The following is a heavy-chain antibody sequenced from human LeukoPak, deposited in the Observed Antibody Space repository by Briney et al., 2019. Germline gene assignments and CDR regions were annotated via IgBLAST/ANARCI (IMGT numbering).Heavy chain of an antibody. CDR1: GFTFSTYA. D-gene: IGHD1-26*01. V-gene: IGHV3-23*01. Sequence: GGSLRLSCAASGFTFSTYAMTWVRQAPGKGLEWVSGISTSGDRTYYADSVKGRFTISRDNSKNTLYLQMNSLRAEDTAEYYCARSAVGASCCTAVDYWGQGTLVTVSS. CDR3: ARSAVGASCCTAVDY. J-gene: IGHJ4*02. CDR2: ISTSGDRT.